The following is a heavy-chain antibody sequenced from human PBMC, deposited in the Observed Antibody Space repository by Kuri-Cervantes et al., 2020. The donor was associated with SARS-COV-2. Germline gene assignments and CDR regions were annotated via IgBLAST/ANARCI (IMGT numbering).Heavy chain of an antibody. CDR1: GFTFSTYS. J-gene: IGHJ6*03. V-gene: IGHV3-21*01. D-gene: IGHD4/OR15-4a*01. Sequence: GGSLRLSCAASGFTFSTYSMPWFRQAPGKGLEWVSSISSSNRQRYYVASVKGRFTISRDNAKKSLYLKMNSLSAETTAVYYCAGILSGGGAHLYYFYMDAWGKGTSVTVSS. CDR3: AGILSGGGAHLYYFYMDA. CDR2: ISSSNRQR.